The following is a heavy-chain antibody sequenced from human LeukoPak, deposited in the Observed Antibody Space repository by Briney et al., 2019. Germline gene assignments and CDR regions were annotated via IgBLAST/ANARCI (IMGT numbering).Heavy chain of an antibody. D-gene: IGHD5-18*01. J-gene: IGHJ5*02. Sequence: SETLSLTCTVSGGSISSSSYYWGWIRQHPGKGLEWIGYIYYSGSTYYNPSLKSRVTISVDTSKNQFSLKLSSVTAADTAVYYCARGKIQLWPWGQGTLVTVSS. CDR3: ARGKIQLWP. CDR2: IYYSGST. CDR1: GGSISSSSYY. V-gene: IGHV4-31*03.